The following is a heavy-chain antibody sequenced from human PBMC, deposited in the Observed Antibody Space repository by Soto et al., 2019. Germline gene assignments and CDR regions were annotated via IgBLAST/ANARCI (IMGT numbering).Heavy chain of an antibody. V-gene: IGHV4-31*03. J-gene: IGHJ4*02. Sequence: ASETLSLTCSVSGGSISTVGHYWTWIRQPPGKGLEWIGSIYHTGSTYYSKSLRSRLTMSVDTSKSQFSLRLSSVTAADTAVYYCARATGTLRSRDCDYWGQGSLVTVSS. D-gene: IGHD1-1*01. CDR2: IYHTGST. CDR1: GGSISTVGHY. CDR3: ARATGTLRSRDCDY.